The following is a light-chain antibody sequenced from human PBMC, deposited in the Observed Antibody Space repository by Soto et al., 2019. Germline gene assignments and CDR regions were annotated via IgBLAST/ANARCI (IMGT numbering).Light chain of an antibody. J-gene: IGKJ1*01. V-gene: IGKV1-5*01. CDR2: DAS. CDR1: QSISSW. CDR3: QQYNSYPGT. Sequence: DIQMTQSPSTLSASVGDRVTXTCRASQSISSWLAWYQQKPGKAPKLLIYDASSLESGVPSRFSGSGSGTEFTLTISSLQPDDFATYYCQQYNSYPGTFGQGTKVEIK.